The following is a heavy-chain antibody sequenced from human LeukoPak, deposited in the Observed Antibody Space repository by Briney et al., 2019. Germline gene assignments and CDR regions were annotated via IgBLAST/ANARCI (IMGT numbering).Heavy chain of an antibody. CDR3: TRVGYDAWGDY. Sequence: GGSLRLSCAASGFTVSSNYMSWVRQAPGKGLEWVGFIRSKAYGGTTEYAASVKGRFTISRDDSKSIAYLQMNSLKTEDTAVYYCTRVGYDAWGDYWGQGTLVTVSS. J-gene: IGHJ4*02. CDR1: GFTVSSNY. V-gene: IGHV3-49*04. CDR2: IRSKAYGGTT. D-gene: IGHD5-12*01.